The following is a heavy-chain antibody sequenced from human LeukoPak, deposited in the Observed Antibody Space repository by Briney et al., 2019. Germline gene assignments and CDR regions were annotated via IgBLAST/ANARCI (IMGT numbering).Heavy chain of an antibody. CDR3: ARDVGIVVVPAATIDY. D-gene: IGHD2-2*03. Sequence: GGSLRLSCAASGFTFSSYSMNWVRQAPGKGLEWVSYISSSTSTTYYADSVKGRFTISRDNAKNSLYLQMNSLRAEDTAVYYCARDVGIVVVPAATIDYWGQGTLVTVSS. V-gene: IGHV3-48*01. J-gene: IGHJ4*02. CDR1: GFTFSSYS. CDR2: ISSSTSTT.